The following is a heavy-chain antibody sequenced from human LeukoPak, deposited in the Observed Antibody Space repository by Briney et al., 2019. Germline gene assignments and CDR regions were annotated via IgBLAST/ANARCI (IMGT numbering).Heavy chain of an antibody. CDR2: SYYSGGT. J-gene: IGHJ4*02. D-gene: IGHD5-12*01. CDR1: GGFISSYY. V-gene: IGHV4-59*01. Sequence: PSETLSLTCTVSGGFISSYYWSWIRQPPGKGLEWIGYSYYSGGTDYNPSLKSRVTISVDTSKNQFSLKLNSVTAADTALYYCAREDSGYGRIDSWGQGTLVTVSS. CDR3: AREDSGYGRIDS.